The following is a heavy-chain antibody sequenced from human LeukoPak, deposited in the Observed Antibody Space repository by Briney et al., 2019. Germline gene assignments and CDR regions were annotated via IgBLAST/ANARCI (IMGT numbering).Heavy chain of an antibody. J-gene: IGHJ4*02. Sequence: ASVKVSCKASGGTFISYAISWVRQAPGQGLEWMGGIIPIFGTANYAQKFQGRVTITADESTSTAYMELSSLRSEDTAVYYCARAPSYYYDSSGYPLFDYWGQGTLVTVSS. D-gene: IGHD3-22*01. CDR3: ARAPSYYYDSSGYPLFDY. CDR1: GGTFISYA. CDR2: IIPIFGTA. V-gene: IGHV1-69*13.